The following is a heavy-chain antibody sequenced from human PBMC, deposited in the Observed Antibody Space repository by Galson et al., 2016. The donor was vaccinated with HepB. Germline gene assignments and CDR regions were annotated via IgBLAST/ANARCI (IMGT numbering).Heavy chain of an antibody. CDR2: INPRGGST. V-gene: IGHV1-46*01. CDR3: ARDASSGWSIYYYYYGMDV. Sequence: SVKVSCKASGYTFTNYYMHWVRQAPGQGLEWMGIINPRGGSTSYAQKFQGRVTMTRDTSTSTVYMELSSLRSEDTAVYYCARDASSGWSIYYYYYGMDVWGQGTTVTVSS. CDR1: GYTFTNYY. D-gene: IGHD6-19*01. J-gene: IGHJ6*02.